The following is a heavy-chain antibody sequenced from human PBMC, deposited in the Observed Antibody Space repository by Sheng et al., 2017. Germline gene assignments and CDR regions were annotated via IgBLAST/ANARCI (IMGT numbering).Heavy chain of an antibody. D-gene: IGHD6-13*01. J-gene: IGHJ5*02. Sequence: EVQLVESGGGLVKPGGSLRLSCAGSGFTFSNYSMNWVRQAPGKGLEWVSYISSSSRYIYYADSVKGRFTISRDNAKTSLYLQMNSLRAEDTAVYYCARSRSRWINPNWFDPWGQGTLVTVSS. CDR2: ISSSSRYI. CDR3: ARSRSRWINPNWFDP. CDR1: GFTFSNYS. V-gene: IGHV3-21*01.